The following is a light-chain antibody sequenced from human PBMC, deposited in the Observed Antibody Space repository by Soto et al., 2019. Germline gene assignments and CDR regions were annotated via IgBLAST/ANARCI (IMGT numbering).Light chain of an antibody. V-gene: IGKV3-15*01. J-gene: IGKJ2*01. CDR1: QRISSN. CDR2: GAS. Sequence: EIVMTQSPATLSVSPGERATLYCKASQRISSNLAWYQQKPGQPPRLLIYGASTRASGIPARFSGSGSGTDFTRTISGLQSEDFALYYCQQYNIWPPYTFGQGTKLEIK. CDR3: QQYNIWPPYT.